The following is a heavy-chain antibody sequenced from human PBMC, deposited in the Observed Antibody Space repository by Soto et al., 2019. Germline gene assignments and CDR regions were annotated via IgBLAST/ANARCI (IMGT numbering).Heavy chain of an antibody. J-gene: IGHJ2*01. V-gene: IGHV4-34*01. CDR2: INDRGSI. CDR3: ARESHDILTGPPWVWYFDL. D-gene: IGHD3-9*01. CDR1: GGSFSGYY. Sequence: QVQLQQWGAGPLRPLETLSLTCGVSGGSFSGYYWAWIRQSPGKGLAWIGEINDRGSINYNPSLKSGVSISVDTSKNHYSLNLRSVTAADTAVYYCARESHDILTGPPWVWYFDLWGRGTLVTVSS.